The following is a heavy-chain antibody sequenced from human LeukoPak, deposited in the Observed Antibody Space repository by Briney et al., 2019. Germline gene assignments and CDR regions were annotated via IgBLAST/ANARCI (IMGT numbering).Heavy chain of an antibody. CDR2: IYYSGST. D-gene: IGHD6-6*01. CDR1: GGSISSSSYY. CDR3: AIGGDSSSSSIDY. Sequence: PSETLSLTCTVSGGSISSSSYYWGWIRQPRGKGLEWIGSIYYSGSTYYNPSLKSRVTISVDTSKNQFSLKLSSVTAADTAVYYCAIGGDSSSSSIDYWGQGTLVTVSS. J-gene: IGHJ4*02. V-gene: IGHV4-39*01.